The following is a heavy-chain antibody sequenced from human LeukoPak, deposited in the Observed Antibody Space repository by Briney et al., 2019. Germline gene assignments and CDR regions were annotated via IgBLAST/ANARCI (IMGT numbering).Heavy chain of an antibody. CDR2: INHSGST. D-gene: IGHD3/OR15-3a*01. CDR3: ARGGLAPVY. J-gene: IGHJ4*02. V-gene: IGHV4-34*01. Sequence: SETLSLTCAVYGGSFSGYYRSWIRQPPGKGLEWIGEINHSGSTNYNPSLKSRVTISVDTSKNQFTLKLSSVTAADTAVYYCARGGLAPVYWGQGTLVTVSS. CDR1: GGSFSGYY.